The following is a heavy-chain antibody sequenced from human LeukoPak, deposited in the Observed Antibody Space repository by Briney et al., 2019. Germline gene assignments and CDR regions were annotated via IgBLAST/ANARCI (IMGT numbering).Heavy chain of an antibody. CDR1: GFTFSSYG. CDR3: ARGDYGDFRVFYTLFDY. V-gene: IGHV3-23*01. D-gene: IGHD4-17*01. J-gene: IGHJ4*02. Sequence: GGTLRLSCAASGFTFSSYGMSWVRQAPGKGLEWVSAISGSGGSTYYADSVKGRFTISRDNSKNTLYLQMNSLKASDTAMYYCARGDYGDFRVFYTLFDYWGQGTLVTVSS. CDR2: ISGSGGST.